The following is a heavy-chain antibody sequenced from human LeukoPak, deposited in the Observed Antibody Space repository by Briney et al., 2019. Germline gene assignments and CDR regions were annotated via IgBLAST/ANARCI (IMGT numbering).Heavy chain of an antibody. V-gene: IGHV3-21*01. D-gene: IGHD2-2*02. CDR3: ARERAVGCSSASCYTRGWFDP. CDR2: FCSSSSYI. J-gene: IGHJ5*02. CDR1: GFTFSSYS. Sequence: GGSLRLSCAASGFTFSSYSMNWVRQAPGKGLEWVSSFCSSSSYIYYADSLKGRFTISRDNAKNSLYLQMNSLRAEDMAVYYWARERAVGCSSASCYTRGWFDPWGQGTLVTVSS.